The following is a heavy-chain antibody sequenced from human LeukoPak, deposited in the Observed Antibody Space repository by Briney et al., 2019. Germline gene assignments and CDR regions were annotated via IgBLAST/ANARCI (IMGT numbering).Heavy chain of an antibody. CDR3: AKDEVVPGYYYTDV. CDR1: GLVFSNYA. CDR2: IRYDGGNT. J-gene: IGHJ6*03. Sequence: GGSLRLSCVASGLVFSNYAMQWVRQAPGMGLEWVAFIRYDGGNTYYADSVKGRFTISRDNSKNTMYLQMNSLNAEDTAVYYCAKDEVVPGYYYTDVWGRGTTVTISS. V-gene: IGHV3-30*02. D-gene: IGHD2-2*01.